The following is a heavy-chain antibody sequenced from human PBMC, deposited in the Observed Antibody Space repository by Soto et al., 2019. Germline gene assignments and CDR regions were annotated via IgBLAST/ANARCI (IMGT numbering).Heavy chain of an antibody. CDR1: GFIFSSYW. J-gene: IGHJ4*02. Sequence: GGSLRLSCAASGFIFSSYWMHWVRQAPGKGLVWVSRINSDGNITTYADSVKGRFTISRDNAKNTLYLQMSSVRAEDTAVYYCARITGGYGGSWVDHWGQGTLVTVSS. D-gene: IGHD6-13*01. V-gene: IGHV3-74*01. CDR2: INSDGNIT. CDR3: ARITGGYGGSWVDH.